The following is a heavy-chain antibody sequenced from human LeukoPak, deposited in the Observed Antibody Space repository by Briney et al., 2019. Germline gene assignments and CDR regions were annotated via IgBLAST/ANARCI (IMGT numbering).Heavy chain of an antibody. V-gene: IGHV4-4*02. CDR3: ARVGRYSSSWFFDY. CDR2: IYHSGST. Sequence: PSETLSLTCAVSGGSISSGNWWSWVRQPPGKRLEWIGEIYHSGSTNYNPSLKSRVTISVDKSKNQFSLKLSSVTAADTAVYYCARVGRYSSSWFFDYWGQGTLVTVSS. D-gene: IGHD6-13*01. CDR1: GGSISSGNW. J-gene: IGHJ4*02.